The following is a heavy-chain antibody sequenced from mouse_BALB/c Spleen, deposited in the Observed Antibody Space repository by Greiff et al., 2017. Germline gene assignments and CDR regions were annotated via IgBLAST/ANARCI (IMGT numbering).Heavy chain of an antibody. J-gene: IGHJ4*01. D-gene: IGHD1-1*02. CDR2: ISSGGSYT. CDR3: ARGGGNYAMDY. Sequence: EVQRVESGGDLVKPGGSLKLSCAASGFTFSSYGMSWVRQTPDKRLEWVATISSGGSYTYYPDSVKGRFTISRDNAKNTLYLQMSSLKSEDTAMYYCARGGGNYAMDYWGQGTSVTVSS. CDR1: GFTFSSYG. V-gene: IGHV5-6*01.